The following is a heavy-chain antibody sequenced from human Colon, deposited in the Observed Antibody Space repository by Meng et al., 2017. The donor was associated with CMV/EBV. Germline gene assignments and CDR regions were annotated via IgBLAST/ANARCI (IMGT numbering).Heavy chain of an antibody. D-gene: IGHD3-10*01. Sequence: ASCDTFTNYVINWVRQAPGQGLEWMGWIATFKDDTRSAQKFQGRVTMTTDTSTSTAYMELRNLRPDDTAIYYCAAAWKFAGSPLDYWGQGTLVTVSS. CDR1: CDTFTNYV. J-gene: IGHJ4*02. CDR3: AAAWKFAGSPLDY. CDR2: IATFKDDT. V-gene: IGHV1-18*01.